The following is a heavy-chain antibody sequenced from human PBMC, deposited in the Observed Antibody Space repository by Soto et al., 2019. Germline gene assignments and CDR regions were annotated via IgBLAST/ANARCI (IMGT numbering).Heavy chain of an antibody. V-gene: IGHV1-3*05. D-gene: IGHD6-19*01. Sequence: QVQLVQSGAEEKKPGASVKVSCKASGYTFTNYATHWVRQAPGQRLEWMGWINDGNGNTKYSQKFQGRVTITRDTSASTAYMELSSLRSEDTAVYYCARVSGDYLPDYCGQGTLVTVSS. CDR1: GYTFTNYA. J-gene: IGHJ4*02. CDR2: INDGNGNT. CDR3: ARVSGDYLPDY.